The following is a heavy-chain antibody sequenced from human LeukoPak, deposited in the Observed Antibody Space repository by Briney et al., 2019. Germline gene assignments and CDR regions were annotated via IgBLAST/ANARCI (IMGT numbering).Heavy chain of an antibody. CDR2: ISTSTGDT. CDR1: GYSCILYG. D-gene: IGHD3-22*01. CDR3: ARAPHYDSSGYYVN. Sequence: ASVKVSCKTSGYSCILYGISWVRQAPGQGPEWMGWISTSTGDTKYTQKFQGRVTLTTDTSTSTAYMELSSLRSDDTAVYYCARAPHYDSSGYYVNWGQGTLVTVSS. V-gene: IGHV1-18*01. J-gene: IGHJ4*02.